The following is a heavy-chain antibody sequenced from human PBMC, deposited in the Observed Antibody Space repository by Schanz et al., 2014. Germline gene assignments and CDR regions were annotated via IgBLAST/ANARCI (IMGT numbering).Heavy chain of an antibody. CDR1: GGTFSSYS. CDR3: ARDGVDAAAGGNY. D-gene: IGHD6-13*01. J-gene: IGHJ4*02. Sequence: QVQLIQSGAEVKKPGASVKVSCTASGGTFSSYSISWVRQAPGQGLEWMGWINVGNGNMKYSQKFQGRVTITRDTSASTAYMELSSLRSEDTAVYYCARDGVDAAAGGNYWGQGTLVTVSS. V-gene: IGHV1-3*01. CDR2: INVGNGNM.